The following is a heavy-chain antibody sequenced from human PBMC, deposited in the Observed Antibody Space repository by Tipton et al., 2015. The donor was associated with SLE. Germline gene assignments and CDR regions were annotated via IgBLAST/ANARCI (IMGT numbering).Heavy chain of an antibody. CDR2: TYYRSKWYN. J-gene: IGHJ3*02. D-gene: IGHD7-27*01. CDR1: GDSVSSNSAA. CDR3: ARGGNRGFDNAFVI. Sequence: PGLVKPSQTLSLTCAISGDSVSSNSAAWNRIRQSPSRGLEWLGKTYYRSKWYNDYAVSVKSRITVNPDTSKNQFSLQLNSVTPEDAAVYYCARGGNRGFDNAFVIWGQGTMATVSS. V-gene: IGHV6-1*01.